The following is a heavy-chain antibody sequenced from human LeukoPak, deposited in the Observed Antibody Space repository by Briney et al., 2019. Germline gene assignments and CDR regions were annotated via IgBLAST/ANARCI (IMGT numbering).Heavy chain of an antibody. CDR2: IYYSGST. J-gene: IGHJ3*02. Sequence: SQSLSLTCTVSGGSISSSSYYCGWIRQPPGKGLEWIGSIYYSGSTYYNPSLKSRVTISVDTSKNQFSLKLSSVTAADTAVYYCATAPHKTAFDIWGQGTMVTVYS. V-gene: IGHV4-39*07. CDR1: GGSISSSSYY. CDR3: ATAPHKTAFDI.